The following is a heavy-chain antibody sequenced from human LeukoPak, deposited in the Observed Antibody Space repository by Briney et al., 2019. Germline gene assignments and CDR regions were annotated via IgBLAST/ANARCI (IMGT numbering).Heavy chain of an antibody. CDR1: GLRFSDYY. D-gene: IGHD2/OR15-2a*01. V-gene: IGHV3-11*01. CDR2: ISSGGDIM. Sequence: GGSLRLSCAASGLRFSDYYVSWIRQAPGKGLQWVSYISSGGDIMHYADSVKGRFTSSRDNAKNSGYLEMNSLGAEDTAVYYCATNLIGAGEYFQQWGQGTLVTISS. CDR3: ATNLIGAGEYFQQ. J-gene: IGHJ1*01.